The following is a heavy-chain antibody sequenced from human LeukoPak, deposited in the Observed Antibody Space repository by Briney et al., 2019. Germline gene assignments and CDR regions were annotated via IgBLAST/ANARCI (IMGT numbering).Heavy chain of an antibody. CDR1: GFTFSSYG. CDR3: AKDLSIAVAAPDY. CDR2: ISYDGSNK. D-gene: IGHD6-19*01. Sequence: PGRSLRLSCAASGFTFSSYGMHWVRQAPGKGLEWVAVISYDGSNKYYADSVKGRFTISRDNSKNTLYLQMNSLRAEDTAVYYCAKDLSIAVAAPDYWGQGTLVTVSS. J-gene: IGHJ4*02. V-gene: IGHV3-30*18.